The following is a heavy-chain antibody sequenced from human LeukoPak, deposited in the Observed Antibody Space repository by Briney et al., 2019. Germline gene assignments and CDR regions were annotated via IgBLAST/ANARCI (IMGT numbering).Heavy chain of an antibody. CDR2: ISSSSSTI. V-gene: IGHV3-48*01. CDR3: ARDTGIAAAGDFDY. CDR1: GFTFSSYS. J-gene: IGHJ4*02. Sequence: GGSLRLSCAASGFTFSSYSMNWVRKAPGKGLEWVSYISSSSSTIYYADSVKGRFTISRDNAKNSLYLQMNSLRAEDTAVYYCARDTGIAAAGDFDYWGQGTLVTVSS. D-gene: IGHD6-13*01.